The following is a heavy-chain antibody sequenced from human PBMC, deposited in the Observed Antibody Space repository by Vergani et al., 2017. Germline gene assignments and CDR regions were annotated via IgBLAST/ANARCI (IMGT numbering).Heavy chain of an antibody. V-gene: IGHV4-34*01. Sequence: QVQLQQWGAGLLKPSETLSLTCAVYGGSFSGYYWSWIRQPPGKGLEWIGEINHSGSTNYNPSLKSRVTISVDTSKNQFSLKLSSVTAAYTAVYYCARGITGIPARYYYSYYEDVWGRGTTVTVSS. J-gene: IGHJ6*03. CDR3: ARGITGIPARYYYSYYEDV. CDR1: GGSFSGYY. D-gene: IGHD6-6*01. CDR2: INHSGST.